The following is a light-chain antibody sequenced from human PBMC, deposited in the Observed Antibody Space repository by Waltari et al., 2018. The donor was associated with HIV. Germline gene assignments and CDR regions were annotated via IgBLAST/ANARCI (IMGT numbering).Light chain of an antibody. CDR3: QSGGSSGSWV. CDR1: ALATRY. Sequence: SNELTQPPSVSVSPGQTARITCSGAALATRYTYWVHQKPGQAPVLAIYKDTERPSGIPERFSGSRSGTTVKLTISGVQAEDEADYYCQSGGSSGSWVFGGGTKLTVL. V-gene: IGLV3-25*03. CDR2: KDT. J-gene: IGLJ3*02.